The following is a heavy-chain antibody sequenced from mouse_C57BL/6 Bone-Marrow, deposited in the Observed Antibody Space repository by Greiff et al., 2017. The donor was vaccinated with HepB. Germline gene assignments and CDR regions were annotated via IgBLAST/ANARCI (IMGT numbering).Heavy chain of an antibody. CDR1: GYTFTSYW. CDR2: IYPGSGST. CDR3: VAIYYGNLGDFDY. J-gene: IGHJ2*01. D-gene: IGHD2-1*01. V-gene: IGHV1-55*01. Sequence: VQLQQSGAELVKPGASVKMSCKASGYTFTSYWITWVKQRPGQGLEWIGDIYPGSGSTNYNEKFKSKATLTVDTSSSTAYMQLSSLTSEDSEVYYCVAIYYGNLGDFDYWGQGTTLTVSS.